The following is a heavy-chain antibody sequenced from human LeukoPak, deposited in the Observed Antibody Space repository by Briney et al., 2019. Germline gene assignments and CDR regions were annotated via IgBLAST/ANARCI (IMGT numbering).Heavy chain of an antibody. CDR2: ISSSGGST. Sequence: GGSLRLSCGVSGFTFSSYAMSWVRQAPGKGLEWVSAISSSGGSTHYADSVKGRFTISRDNSKNTLYLQMNSLGAEDTAVYYCAKRYYYDNSGLWDYWGQGTLVTVSS. V-gene: IGHV3-23*01. CDR1: GFTFSSYA. D-gene: IGHD3-22*01. CDR3: AKRYYYDNSGLWDY. J-gene: IGHJ4*02.